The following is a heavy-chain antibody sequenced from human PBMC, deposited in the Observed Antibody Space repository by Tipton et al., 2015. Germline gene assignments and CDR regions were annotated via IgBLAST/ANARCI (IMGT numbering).Heavy chain of an antibody. J-gene: IGHJ5*02. D-gene: IGHD3-3*01. CDR3: ARTDYDFWSGYYTGWFDP. CDR1: GGSISSGGYY. CDR2: IYYSGST. Sequence: TLSLTCTVSGGSISSGGYYWSWIRQHPGKGLEWIGYIYYSGSTNYNPSLKSRVTISVDTSKNQFSLKLSSVTAADTAVYYCARTDYDFWSGYYTGWFDPWGQGTLVTVSS. V-gene: IGHV4-61*08.